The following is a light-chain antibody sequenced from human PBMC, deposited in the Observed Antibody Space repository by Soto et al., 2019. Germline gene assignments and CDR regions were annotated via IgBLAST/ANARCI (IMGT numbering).Light chain of an antibody. Sequence: EIVLTQSPVTLSLSPGERATLSCGASQSLSSSSLAWYQHKPGLAPRLLVYGASIMATGIPDRFSGSGSATYFALTISRLEPEDFAVYYCQHYGSSPPYTFGQGTKLEIK. CDR2: GAS. CDR1: QSLSSSS. J-gene: IGKJ2*01. V-gene: IGKV3D-20*01. CDR3: QHYGSSPPYT.